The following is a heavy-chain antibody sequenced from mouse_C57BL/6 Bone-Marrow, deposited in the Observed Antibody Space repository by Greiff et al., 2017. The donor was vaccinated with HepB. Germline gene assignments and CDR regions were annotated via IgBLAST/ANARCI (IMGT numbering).Heavy chain of an antibody. Sequence: QVQLQQPGAELVKPGASVKVSCKASGYTFTSYWMHWVKQRPGQGLEWIGRIHPSDSDTNYNQKFKGKATLTVDKSSSTAYMQLSSLTSEDSAVYYCAIRDDSNPCWYFDVWGTGTTVTVSS. CDR3: AIRDDSNPCWYFDV. CDR1: GYTFTSYW. CDR2: IHPSDSDT. D-gene: IGHD2-5*01. V-gene: IGHV1-74*01. J-gene: IGHJ1*03.